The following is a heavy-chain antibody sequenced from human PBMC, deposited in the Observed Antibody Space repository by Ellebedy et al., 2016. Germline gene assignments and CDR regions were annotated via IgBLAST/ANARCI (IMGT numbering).Heavy chain of an antibody. CDR2: ISPDGSNE. CDR1: GFIFSRYD. D-gene: IGHD2-21*01. Sequence: GGSLRLSXAASGFIFSRYDIQWVRQAPGKGLEWVALISPDGSNEHYTDSVKGRFTISRDNSKKRLYLQMSGLGADDTAVYYCASGICGGDCYPSYYYGMDVWGQGTTVTVSS. V-gene: IGHV3-30*03. J-gene: IGHJ6*02. CDR3: ASGICGGDCYPSYYYGMDV.